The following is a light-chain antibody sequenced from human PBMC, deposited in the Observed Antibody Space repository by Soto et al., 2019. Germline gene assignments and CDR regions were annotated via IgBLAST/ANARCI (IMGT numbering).Light chain of an antibody. CDR3: QQYNRYRT. CDR2: DAS. V-gene: IGKV1-5*01. J-gene: IGKJ1*01. Sequence: DIQVTQSPSTLSASVGDRVTITCRASQSISSWLAWYQQKPGKAPKLLIYDASSLESGVPSRFSGIGSGTEFTLTISSLKPDDFATYYCQQYNRYRTFGQGTKVDIK. CDR1: QSISSW.